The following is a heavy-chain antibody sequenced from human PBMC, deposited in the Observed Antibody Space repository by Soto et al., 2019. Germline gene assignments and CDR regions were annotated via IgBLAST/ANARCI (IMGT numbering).Heavy chain of an antibody. CDR3: ARGQYYYDSSGYDAFDI. Sequence: QVQLVQSGAEVKKPGASVKVSCKASGYTFTSYAMHWVRQAPGQRLEWMRWINAGNGNTKYSQKFQGRVTITRDTSASTAYMELSSLRSEDTAVYYCARGQYYYDSSGYDAFDIWGQGTMVTVSS. D-gene: IGHD3-22*01. CDR2: INAGNGNT. J-gene: IGHJ3*02. V-gene: IGHV1-3*01. CDR1: GYTFTSYA.